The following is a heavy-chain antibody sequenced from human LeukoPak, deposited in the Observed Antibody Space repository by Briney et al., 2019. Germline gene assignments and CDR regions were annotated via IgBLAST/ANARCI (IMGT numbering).Heavy chain of an antibody. CDR3: ARDLLNEGNHLDY. CDR1: GFSFGDYA. Sequence: GGSLRLSCTASGFSFGDYAMSWFRQAPGKGLEWVGFIRSRTYGGATEYAASVKGRFTISRDDSKSIAYLQMNSLKIEDTAVYYCARDLLNEGNHLDYWGQGTLVTVSS. J-gene: IGHJ4*02. D-gene: IGHD4-23*01. V-gene: IGHV3-49*03. CDR2: IRSRTYGGAT.